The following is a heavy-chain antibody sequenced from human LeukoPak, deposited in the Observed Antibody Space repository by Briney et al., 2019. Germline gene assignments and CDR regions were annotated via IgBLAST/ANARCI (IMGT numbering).Heavy chain of an antibody. CDR3: ARAWEAVAGNYGVIDY. V-gene: IGHV1-18*01. J-gene: IGHJ4*02. D-gene: IGHD1-7*01. Sequence: ASVKVSCKASGYTFTSYGISWVRQAPGQGLEWMGWISAYNGNTNYAQKLQGRVTMTTDTSTSTAYMELNSLTSEDTAVYYCARAWEAVAGNYGVIDYWGQGTLVTVSS. CDR1: GYTFTSYG. CDR2: ISAYNGNT.